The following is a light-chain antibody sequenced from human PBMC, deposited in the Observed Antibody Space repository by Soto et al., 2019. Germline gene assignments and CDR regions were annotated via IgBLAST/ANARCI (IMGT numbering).Light chain of an antibody. Sequence: EIVLTQSPGTLSLSPGERATLSCRASQSVSSSHLAWYQQKRGQAPRLLICGASSRATGIPDRFSGSASGTDFTLTISRLEPEDFAVYYCQHYGSSRRTFGQGTKVEI. J-gene: IGKJ1*01. CDR2: GAS. CDR3: QHYGSSRRT. CDR1: QSVSSSH. V-gene: IGKV3-20*01.